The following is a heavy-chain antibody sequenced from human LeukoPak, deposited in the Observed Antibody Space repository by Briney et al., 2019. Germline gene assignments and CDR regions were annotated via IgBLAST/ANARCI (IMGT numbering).Heavy chain of an antibody. J-gene: IGHJ6*03. CDR1: GYSISSGYY. CDR3: ARCSPALLYGSYGRHYYYYYMDV. Sequence: SETLSLTCTVSGYSISSGYYWGWIRQPPGKGLEWIGSIYHSGSTYYNPSLKSRVTISVDTSKNQFSLKLSSVTAADTAVYYCARCSPALLYGSYGRHYYYYYMDVWGKGTTVTISS. D-gene: IGHD3-10*01. CDR2: IYHSGST. V-gene: IGHV4-38-2*02.